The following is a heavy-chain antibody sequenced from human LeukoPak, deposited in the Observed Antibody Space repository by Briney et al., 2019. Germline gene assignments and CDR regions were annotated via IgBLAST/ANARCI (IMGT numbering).Heavy chain of an antibody. CDR1: GGSISSGGYY. CDR3: PRAYGDYGRPDY. Sequence: SEALSLTCTVSGGSISSGGYYWSWIRQHPGKGLEWIGYIYYSGSTYDNPSLKIRVTISLDTSKNQFSLKLSSVPAAHTAVYYCPRAYGDYGRPDYWGQGTLVTVSS. CDR2: IYYSGST. V-gene: IGHV4-31*03. D-gene: IGHD4-17*01. J-gene: IGHJ4*02.